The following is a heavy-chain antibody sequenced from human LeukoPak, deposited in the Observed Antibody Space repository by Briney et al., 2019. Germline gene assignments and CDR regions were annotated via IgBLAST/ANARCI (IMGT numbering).Heavy chain of an antibody. CDR3: ARAPGIAAAATDY. CDR1: GLTFSSYS. Sequence: GGSLRLSCAASGLTFSSYSMSWVRQAPGKGLEWVSAISGSGGSTYYADSVKGRFTISRDNSKNTLYLQMNSLRAEDTAVYYCARAPGIAAAATDYWGQGTLVTVSS. CDR2: ISGSGGST. D-gene: IGHD6-13*01. V-gene: IGHV3-23*01. J-gene: IGHJ4*02.